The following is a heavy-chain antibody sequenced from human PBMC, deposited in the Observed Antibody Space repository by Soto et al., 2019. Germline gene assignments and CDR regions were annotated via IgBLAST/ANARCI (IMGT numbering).Heavy chain of an antibody. D-gene: IGHD3-3*01. Sequence: EVHLLESGGGLVQPGGSLRLSCAASGFSFSSYAMSWVRQAPGKGLEWVSAISSSGTSTFYADSVRGRFTISRDTSRKTLNLEMNTLRAEDTAFHYCAKESEGANYDFWSGYSFDSWGQGILVTVAS. CDR1: GFSFSSYA. CDR3: AKESEGANYDFWSGYSFDS. CDR2: ISSSGTST. V-gene: IGHV3-23*01. J-gene: IGHJ4*02.